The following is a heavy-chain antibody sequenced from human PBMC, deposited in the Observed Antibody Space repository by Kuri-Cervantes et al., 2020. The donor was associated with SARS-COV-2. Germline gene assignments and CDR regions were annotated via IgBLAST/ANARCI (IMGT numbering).Heavy chain of an antibody. Sequence: ESLKISCAVYGGSFSGYYWSWIRQPPGKGLEWIGYIYYSGSTNYNPSLKSRVTISVDTSKNQFSLKLSSVTAADTAVYYCARHSGYCSSTSCYTPEYFDYWGQGTLVTVSS. D-gene: IGHD2-2*02. CDR2: IYYSGST. J-gene: IGHJ4*02. CDR3: ARHSGYCSSTSCYTPEYFDY. CDR1: GGSFSGYY. V-gene: IGHV4-59*08.